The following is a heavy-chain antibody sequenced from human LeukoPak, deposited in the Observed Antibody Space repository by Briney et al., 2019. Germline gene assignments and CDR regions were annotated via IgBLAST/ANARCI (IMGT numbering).Heavy chain of an antibody. V-gene: IGHV3-30*04. D-gene: IGHD6-13*01. CDR1: GLTFSSYA. Sequence: PGRSLRLSCAASGLTFSSYAMHWVRQAPGKGLEWVAVISYDGSNKYYADSVKGRFTISRDNSKNTLYLQINSLRAEDTAVYYCARDAAAGTASNWFDLWGQGTLVTVSS. CDR2: ISYDGSNK. CDR3: ARDAAAGTASNWFDL. J-gene: IGHJ5*02.